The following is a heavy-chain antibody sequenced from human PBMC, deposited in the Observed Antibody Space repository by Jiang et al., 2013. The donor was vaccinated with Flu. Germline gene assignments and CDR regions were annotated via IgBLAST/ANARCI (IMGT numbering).Heavy chain of an antibody. D-gene: IGHD3-22*01. CDR1: SLTTSGVG. CDR3: VNLEDRALTKPIAY. J-gene: IGHJ4*02. CDR2: IYWDDDK. Sequence: SLTTSGVGVGWIRQPPGKALEWLALIYWDDDKRYSPSLKNRPTLTKDTPKNQVVLTMTTMDPVDTATYYCVNLEDRALTKPIAYWGQGTLVTVSS. V-gene: IGHV2-5*02.